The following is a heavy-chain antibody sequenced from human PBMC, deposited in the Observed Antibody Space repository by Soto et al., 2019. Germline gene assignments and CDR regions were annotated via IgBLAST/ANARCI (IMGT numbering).Heavy chain of an antibody. J-gene: IGHJ4*02. CDR2: VHHTGST. CDR1: GGSITTNHW. CDR3: ARVDWSGNDYDF. Sequence: ASETLSLTCDVSGGSITTNHWWTWVRQPPGKGLEWIGEVHHTGSTNYKPFLKGRVTISVDKSKNHFSLKLTSVTAADTAVYYCARVDWSGNDYDFWGQGALVTVSS. V-gene: IGHV4-4*02. D-gene: IGHD5-12*01.